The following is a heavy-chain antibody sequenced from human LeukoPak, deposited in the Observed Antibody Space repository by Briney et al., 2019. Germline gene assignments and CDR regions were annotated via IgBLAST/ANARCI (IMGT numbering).Heavy chain of an antibody. J-gene: IGHJ4*02. V-gene: IGHV3-30*03. Sequence: GGSLRLSCAASGFTFSSYGMHWVRQAPGKGLEWVAVISYDGSNKYYADSVKGRFTISRDNAKNTLYLQMNSLRAEDTAVYYCARGHRAQGSGLFDYWGQGTLVTVSS. D-gene: IGHD3-10*01. CDR1: GFTFSSYG. CDR2: ISYDGSNK. CDR3: ARGHRAQGSGLFDY.